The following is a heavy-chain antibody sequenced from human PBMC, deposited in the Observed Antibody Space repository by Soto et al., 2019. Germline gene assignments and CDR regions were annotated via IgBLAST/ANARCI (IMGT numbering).Heavy chain of an antibody. CDR1: GGSISNYF. Sequence: SETLSLTCTVSGGSISNYFCNWIRQPAGKGLEWIGRIDNSGSTNYNPSLKSRITMSADTSRNQFSLKLNSVTAADAAVYYCARGGQDFWSGPFDYWGQGALVTVSS. CDR3: ARGGQDFWSGPFDY. V-gene: IGHV4-4*07. J-gene: IGHJ4*02. CDR2: IDNSGST. D-gene: IGHD3-3*01.